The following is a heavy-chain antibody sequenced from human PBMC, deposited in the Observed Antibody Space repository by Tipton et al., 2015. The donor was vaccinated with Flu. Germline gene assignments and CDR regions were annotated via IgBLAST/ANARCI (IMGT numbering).Heavy chain of an antibody. CDR3: ARVRDGGWFDP. Sequence: TLSLTCTVSGGSISSSSYYWGWIRQPPGKGLEWIGSIYHSGSTYYNPSLKSRVTISVDTSKNQFSLKLSSVTAADTAVYYCARVRDGGWFDPWGQGTLVTVSS. J-gene: IGHJ5*02. CDR1: GGSISSSSYY. D-gene: IGHD3-10*01. V-gene: IGHV4-39*07. CDR2: IYHSGST.